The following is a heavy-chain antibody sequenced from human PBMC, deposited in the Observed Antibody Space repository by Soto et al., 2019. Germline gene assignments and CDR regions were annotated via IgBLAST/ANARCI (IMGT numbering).Heavy chain of an antibody. CDR3: ARLSCWSPYYYYYGMDV. V-gene: IGHV5-51*01. CDR2: IYPGDSDT. CDR1: GYSFTSYW. D-gene: IGHD6-13*01. J-gene: IGHJ6*02. Sequence: PGESLKISCKGSGYSFTSYWIGWVRQMPGKGLEWMGIIYPGDSDTRYSPSFQGQVTISADKSISTAYLQWSSLKASDTAMYYCARLSCWSPYYYYYGMDVWGRGTTVTVSS.